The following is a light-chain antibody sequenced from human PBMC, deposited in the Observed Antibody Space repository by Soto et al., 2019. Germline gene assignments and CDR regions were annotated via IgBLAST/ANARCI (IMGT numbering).Light chain of an antibody. V-gene: IGLV2-18*02. CDR1: SSDVGSYNR. CDR2: EVS. Sequence: QSVLTQPPSVSGSPGQSVTISCTGTSSDVGSYNRVSWYQQPPGTAPKLMIYEVSNRPSGVPDRFSGSKSGNTASLTISGRQAEDEADYYCSSYTSSSAVVFGGGTKLTVL. J-gene: IGLJ2*01. CDR3: SSYTSSSAVV.